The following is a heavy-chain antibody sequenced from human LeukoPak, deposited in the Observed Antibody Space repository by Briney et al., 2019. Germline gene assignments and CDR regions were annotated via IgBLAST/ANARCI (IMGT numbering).Heavy chain of an antibody. D-gene: IGHD7-27*01. Sequence: SVKVSCKASGGTFSSYAISWVRQAPGQGLEWMGGIIPIFGTANYARKFQGRVTITADESTSTAYMELSSLRSEDTAVYYCARGEATSGDIMDYYYMDVWGKGTTVTVSS. CDR3: ARGEATSGDIMDYYYMDV. CDR2: IIPIFGTA. CDR1: GGTFSSYA. J-gene: IGHJ6*03. V-gene: IGHV1-69*13.